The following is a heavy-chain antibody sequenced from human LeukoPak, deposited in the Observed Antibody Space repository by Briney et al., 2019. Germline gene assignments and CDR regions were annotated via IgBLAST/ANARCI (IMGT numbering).Heavy chain of an antibody. CDR3: AKRGRIAAAGPIDY. J-gene: IGHJ4*02. CDR2: ISGSGGST. D-gene: IGHD6-13*01. V-gene: IGHV3-23*01. Sequence: HPGGSLRLSCAASGFTFSSYAMSWVRQAPGKGLEWVSAISGSGGSTYYADSVKGRFTISRDNSKNTLYLQVNSLRAEDTAVYYCAKRGRIAAAGPIDYWGQGTLVTVSS. CDR1: GFTFSSYA.